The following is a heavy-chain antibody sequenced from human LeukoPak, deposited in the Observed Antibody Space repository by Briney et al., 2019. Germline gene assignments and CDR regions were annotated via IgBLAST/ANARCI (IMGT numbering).Heavy chain of an antibody. V-gene: IGHV1-8*01. J-gene: IGHJ6*03. Sequence: ASVKVSCKASGYTFTSYDINWVRQATGQGLEWMGWMNPNSGNTGYAQKFQGRVTMTRNTSISTAYMELSSLRSEDTAVYYCARRIPAAMFGSYYYYYMDVWGKGTTVTISS. CDR1: GYTFTSYD. D-gene: IGHD2-2*01. CDR2: MNPNSGNT. CDR3: ARRIPAAMFGSYYYYYMDV.